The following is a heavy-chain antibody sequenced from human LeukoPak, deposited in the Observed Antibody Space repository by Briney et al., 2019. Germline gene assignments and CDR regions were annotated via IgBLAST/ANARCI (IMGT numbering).Heavy chain of an antibody. D-gene: IGHD4/OR15-4a*01. CDR2: MHNGVHT. Sequence: SETLSLTCTVPGDSINNYFWSWIRQPQGKGLEWIGYMHNGVHTNYNPSLKSRVTISGDTSKNQLYLKLTSVTAADTAVYYCAATIRRDYGDTNLDYWGQGTLVTVSS. V-gene: IGHV4-59*01. J-gene: IGHJ4*02. CDR3: AATIRRDYGDTNLDY. CDR1: GDSINNYF.